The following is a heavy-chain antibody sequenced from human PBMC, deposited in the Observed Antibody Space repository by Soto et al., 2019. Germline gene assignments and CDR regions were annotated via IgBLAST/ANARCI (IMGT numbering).Heavy chain of an antibody. Sequence: SETLSLTCTVSGGSVSSGSYYWSWIRQPPGKGLEWIGYIYYSGSTNYNPSLKSRVTISVDTSKNQFSLKLSSVTAADTAVYYCARGYSSPPSYFDYWGQGTLVTVSS. CDR1: GGSVSSGSYY. V-gene: IGHV4-61*01. D-gene: IGHD6-13*01. CDR3: ARGYSSPPSYFDY. CDR2: IYYSGST. J-gene: IGHJ4*02.